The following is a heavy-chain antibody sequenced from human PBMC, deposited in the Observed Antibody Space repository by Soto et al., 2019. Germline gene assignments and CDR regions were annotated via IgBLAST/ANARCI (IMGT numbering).Heavy chain of an antibody. CDR2: IYYSGST. V-gene: IGHV4-31*03. CDR1: GGSISSGGYY. D-gene: IGHD3-22*01. CDR3: ARAKTYYYDSSGYYLLDQ. Sequence: PSETLSLTCTVSGGSISSGGYYWSWIRQHPGKGLEWIGYIYYSGSTSYSPSLKSRVTISVDTSKNQFSLKLSSVTAADTAVYYCARAKTYYYDSSGYYLLDQWGQGTLVTVSS. J-gene: IGHJ4*02.